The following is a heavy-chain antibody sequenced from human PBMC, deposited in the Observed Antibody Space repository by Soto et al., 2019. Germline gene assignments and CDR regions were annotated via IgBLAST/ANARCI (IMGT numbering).Heavy chain of an antibody. J-gene: IGHJ4*02. CDR1: GGSFSGYY. V-gene: IGHV4-34*01. CDR2: INHSGST. D-gene: IGHD1-26*01. CDR3: AAELSGSYYDY. Sequence: SETLSLTCAVYGGSFSGYYWSWIRQPPGKGLEWIGEINHSGSTNYNPPLKSRVTISVDTSKNRFSLKLISVTAADTAVYYCAAELSGSYYDYWGQGTLVTVSS.